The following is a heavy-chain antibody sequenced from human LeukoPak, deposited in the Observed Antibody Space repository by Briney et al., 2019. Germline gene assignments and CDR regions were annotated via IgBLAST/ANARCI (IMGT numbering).Heavy chain of an antibody. D-gene: IGHD4-17*01. V-gene: IGHV1-69*13. CDR3: ARGGRLRCPDY. Sequence: GSSVKVSCKTSGGTFSSYAISWVRQAPGQGLEWMGGIIPIFGTANYAQKFQGRVTITADESTSTAYVELSSLRSEDTAVYYCARGGRLRCPDYWGQGTLVTVSS. CDR1: GGTFSSYA. CDR2: IIPIFGTA. J-gene: IGHJ4*02.